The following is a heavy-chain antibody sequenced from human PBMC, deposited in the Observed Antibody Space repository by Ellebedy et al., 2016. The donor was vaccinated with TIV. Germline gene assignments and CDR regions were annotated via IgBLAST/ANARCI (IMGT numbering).Heavy chain of an antibody. D-gene: IGHD3-22*01. J-gene: IGHJ4*02. Sequence: AASVKVSCKASGYTFTGDYYMHWVRQAPGQGLEWVGWVYPKSGGKKYAQRCPGRVTMTRDTSISTAYMEVTRLRSVDTAVSYCASASGYYGARFDYWGQGTLVTVSS. V-gene: IGHV1-2*02. CDR3: ASASGYYGARFDY. CDR2: VYPKSGGK. CDR1: GYTFTGDYY.